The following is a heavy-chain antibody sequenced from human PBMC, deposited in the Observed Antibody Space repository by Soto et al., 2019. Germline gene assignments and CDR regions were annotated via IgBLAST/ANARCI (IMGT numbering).Heavy chain of an antibody. D-gene: IGHD3-10*01. CDR1: GGTFSSYA. CDR3: ARSITMVRGVPPPFYYYYGMDV. Sequence: ASVKVSCKASGGTFSSYAISWVRQAPGQGLEWMGGIIPIFGTANYAQKFQGRVTITADESTSTAYMELSSLRSEDTAVYYCARSITMVRGVPPPFYYYYGMDVWGQGTTVTVSS. V-gene: IGHV1-69*13. J-gene: IGHJ6*02. CDR2: IIPIFGTA.